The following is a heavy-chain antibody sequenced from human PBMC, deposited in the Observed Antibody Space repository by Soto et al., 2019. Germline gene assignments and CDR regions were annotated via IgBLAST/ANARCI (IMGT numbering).Heavy chain of an antibody. J-gene: IGHJ6*02. Sequence: PGGSLRLSCAASGFTFSSYSMNWVRQAPGKGLEWVLSISSSSSYIYYADSVKGRFTISRDNAKNSLYLQMNSLRAEDTAVYYCARGSGSYYYYYGMDVWGQGTTVTVSS. D-gene: IGHD1-26*01. CDR1: GFTFSSYS. V-gene: IGHV3-21*01. CDR2: ISSSSSYI. CDR3: ARGSGSYYYYYGMDV.